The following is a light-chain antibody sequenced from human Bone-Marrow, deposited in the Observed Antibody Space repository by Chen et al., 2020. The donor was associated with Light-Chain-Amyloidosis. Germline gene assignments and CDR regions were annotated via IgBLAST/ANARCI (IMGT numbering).Light chain of an antibody. CDR1: SGHGRYA. J-gene: IGLJ3*02. CDR2: LNSDGSH. V-gene: IGLV4-69*01. CDR3: QTWGSGPWV. Sequence: QVVLTQSPSASASLGASVKITCTLSSGHGRYAIAWHQQQPEKGPRYLMKLNSDGSHDKGDGIPDRFSGSSSGAERYLTISSLQSEDEADYHCQTWGSGPWVFGGGTKLTVL.